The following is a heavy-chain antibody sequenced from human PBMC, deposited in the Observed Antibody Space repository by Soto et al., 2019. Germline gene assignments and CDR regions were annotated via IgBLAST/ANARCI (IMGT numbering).Heavy chain of an antibody. CDR1: GYTFTGYY. D-gene: IGHD4-17*01. CDR2: INPNSGGT. V-gene: IGHV1-2*04. CDR3: AATVTTQEDYDYGMDV. Sequence: QVQLVQSGAEVKKPGASVKVSCKASGYTFTGYYMHWVRQAPGQGLEWMGWINPNSGGTNYAQKFQGWVTMTRDTSISTAYMELSRLRSDDTAVYYCAATVTTQEDYDYGMDVWGQGTTVTVSS. J-gene: IGHJ6*02.